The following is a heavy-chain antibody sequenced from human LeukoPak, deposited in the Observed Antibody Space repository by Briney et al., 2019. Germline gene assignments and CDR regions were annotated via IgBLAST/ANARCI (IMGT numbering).Heavy chain of an antibody. D-gene: IGHD1-26*01. V-gene: IGHV4-59*12. CDR2: IDYSGST. J-gene: IGHJ4*02. CDR1: GGSISSYY. Sequence: SETLSLTCTVSGGSISSYYWSWIRQPPGKGLEWIGYIDYSGSTNYYPSLKSRVTISVDTSKNQFSLKLSSVTAADTAVYYCARGRVWIGQLGAYDYWGQGTLVTVSS. CDR3: ARGRVWIGQLGAYDY.